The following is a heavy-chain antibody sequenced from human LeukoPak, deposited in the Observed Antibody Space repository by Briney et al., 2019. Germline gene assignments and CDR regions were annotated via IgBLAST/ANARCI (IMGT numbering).Heavy chain of an antibody. CDR2: ISGSGGST. J-gene: IGHJ4*02. V-gene: IGHV3-23*01. D-gene: IGHD3-3*01. CDR3: AEDEFDSTIFGVVTNTLFDY. Sequence: GGSLRLSCAASGFTFSSYAMSWVRQAPGKGLEWVSAISGSGGSTYYADSVKGRFTISRDNSKNTLYLQMNSLRAEDTAVYYCAEDEFDSTIFGVVTNTLFDYWGQGTLVTVSS. CDR1: GFTFSSYA.